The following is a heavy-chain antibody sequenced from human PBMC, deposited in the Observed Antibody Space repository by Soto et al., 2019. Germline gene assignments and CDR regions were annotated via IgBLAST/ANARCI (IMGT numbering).Heavy chain of an antibody. CDR3: ARVGVYAEYYYFDY. V-gene: IGHV1-69*06. D-gene: IGHD2-8*02. J-gene: IGHJ4*02. CDR1: GGTFSSYA. Sequence: VASVKVSCKASGGTFSSYAISWVRQAPGQGLEWMGGIIPIFGTANYAQKFQGRVTITADKSTSTAYMELSSLRSEDTAVYYCARVGVYAEYYYFDYWGQGTLVTVSS. CDR2: IIPIFGTA.